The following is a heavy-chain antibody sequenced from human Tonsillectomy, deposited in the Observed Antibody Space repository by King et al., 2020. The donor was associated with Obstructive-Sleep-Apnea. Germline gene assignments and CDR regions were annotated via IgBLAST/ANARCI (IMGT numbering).Heavy chain of an antibody. Sequence: VQLVESGGGVVQPGRSLRLSCAASGFTFSSYTMHWVRQAPGKGLEWVAVISYDGSNKYYADSVKGRFTISRDNSKNTLYLQMNSLRAEDTAVYYCAGPLRMGQDYYYYGMDVWGQGTTVTVSS. CDR3: AGPLRMGQDYYYYGMDV. CDR1: GFTFSSYT. CDR2: ISYDGSNK. D-gene: IGHD2-15*01. V-gene: IGHV3-30*04. J-gene: IGHJ6*02.